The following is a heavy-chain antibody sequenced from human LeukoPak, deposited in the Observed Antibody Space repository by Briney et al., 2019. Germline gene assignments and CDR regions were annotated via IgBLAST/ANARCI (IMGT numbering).Heavy chain of an antibody. D-gene: IGHD3-22*01. CDR2: IIPIFGTA. V-gene: IGHV1-69*13. Sequence: ASVKVSCKASGGTFSSYAISWVRQAPGQGLEWMGGIIPIFGTANYAQKFQGRVTITADESTSTAYMELSSLRSEDTAVYYCAPSHSSGYYFDYWGQGTLVTVSS. CDR1: GGTFSSYA. J-gene: IGHJ4*02. CDR3: APSHSSGYYFDY.